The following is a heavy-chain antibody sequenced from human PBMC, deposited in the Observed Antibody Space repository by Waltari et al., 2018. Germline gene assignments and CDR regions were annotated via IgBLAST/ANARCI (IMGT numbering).Heavy chain of an antibody. CDR1: GGHFSSYA. Sequence: QVQLVQSGAEVKKPGSSVKVSCKASGGHFSSYAISWVRQAPGQGLEWMGGIIPIFGTANYAQKFQGRVTITTDESTSTAYMELSSLRSEDTAVYYCARERSGSGSYGALDYWGQGTLVTVSS. CDR3: ARERSGSGSYGALDY. CDR2: IIPIFGTA. V-gene: IGHV1-69*05. D-gene: IGHD3-10*01. J-gene: IGHJ4*02.